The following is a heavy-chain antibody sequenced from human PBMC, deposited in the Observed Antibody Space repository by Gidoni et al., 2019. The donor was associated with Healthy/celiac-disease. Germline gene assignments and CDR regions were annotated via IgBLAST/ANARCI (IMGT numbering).Heavy chain of an antibody. CDR3: ARDGVYCGGDCYLGLSMDV. CDR1: GFTFSSYG. Sequence: QVQLVESGGGVVQPGRSLRLSCAASGFTFSSYGMHWVRQAPGKGLAWLAVIWYDGSNKYYADSVKGRFTISRDNSKNTLYLQMNSLRAEDTAVYYCARDGVYCGGDCYLGLSMDVWGQGTTVTVSS. D-gene: IGHD2-21*02. J-gene: IGHJ6*02. V-gene: IGHV3-33*01. CDR2: IWYDGSNK.